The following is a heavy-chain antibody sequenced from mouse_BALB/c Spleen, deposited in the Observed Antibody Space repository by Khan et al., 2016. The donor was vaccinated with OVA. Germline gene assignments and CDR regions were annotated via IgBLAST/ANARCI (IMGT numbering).Heavy chain of an antibody. V-gene: IGHV14-4*02. J-gene: IGHJ4*01. CDR1: GFNIRHYY. CDR3: TTGLGYAMDY. CDR2: IDPDNGDT. D-gene: IGHD4-1*01. Sequence: VQLQQSGADLVRSGASVKLSCIASGFNIRHYYLHWVKQRPEQGLEWIGWIDPDNGDTEYDPKFQGKATMTAAPSSNTAYLQLSSLTSEDTAVYYFTTGLGYAMDYWGQGTSVTVSS.